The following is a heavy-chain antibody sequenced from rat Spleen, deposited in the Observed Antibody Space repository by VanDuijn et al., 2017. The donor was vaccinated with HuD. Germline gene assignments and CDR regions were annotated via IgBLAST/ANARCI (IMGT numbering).Heavy chain of an antibody. Sequence: EVQLVESGGGLVQPGRSMKLSCAASGFTFSNYDMAWVRQAPTKGLEWVASISFNGVSTYYRDSVKGRFTISRDNAKSTLYLQMDSLRSEDTATYYCARSVFDYWGQGVMVTVSS. CDR2: ISFNGVST. CDR3: ARSVFDY. V-gene: IGHV5-25*01. J-gene: IGHJ2*01. CDR1: GFTFSNYD.